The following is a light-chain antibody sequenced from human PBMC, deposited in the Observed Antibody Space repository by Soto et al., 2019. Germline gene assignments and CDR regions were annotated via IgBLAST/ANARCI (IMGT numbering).Light chain of an antibody. J-gene: IGLJ1*01. CDR2: GVS. CDR3: SSHAGSYNFV. CDR1: SSDVGGYNY. V-gene: IGLV2-8*01. Sequence: QSVLTQPPSASGSPGQSVTISCTGTSSDVGGYNYVSWYQQHPGKAPKLMVYGVSKRPSGVPDRFSGSKSGNTASLTVSGLQAEDDADYYCSSHAGSYNFVFGTGTKVTVL.